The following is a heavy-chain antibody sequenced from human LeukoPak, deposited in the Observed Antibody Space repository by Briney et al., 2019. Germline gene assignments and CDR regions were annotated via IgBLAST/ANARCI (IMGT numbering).Heavy chain of an antibody. CDR2: IGTSDGTS. CDR3: ATDRDPGILRPFDF. J-gene: IGHJ4*02. CDR1: EFTLSSYA. D-gene: IGHD2/OR15-2a*01. Sequence: GGSLRLSRTTSEFTLSSYAMSWVRQAPGKGLEWVSLIGTSDGTSYYADSVKGRLTISRDNSKNTLYLQMNSLRAEDTAVYYCATDRDPGILRPFDFWGQGTLVTVSS. V-gene: IGHV3-23*01.